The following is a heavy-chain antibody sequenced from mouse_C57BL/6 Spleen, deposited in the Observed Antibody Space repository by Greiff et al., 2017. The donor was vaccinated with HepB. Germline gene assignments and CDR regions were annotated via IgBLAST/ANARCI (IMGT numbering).Heavy chain of an antibody. CDR1: GFTFSSYT. CDR2: ISGGGGNT. J-gene: IGHJ3*01. V-gene: IGHV5-9*01. CDR3: ARGLYYDYGFAY. Sequence: EVKLMGSGGGLVKPGGSLKLSCAASGFTFSSYTMSWVRQTPEKRLEWVATISGGGGNTYYPDSVKGRFTISRDNAKNTLYLQMSSLRSEDTALYYCARGLYYDYGFAYWGQGTLVTVSA. D-gene: IGHD2-4*01.